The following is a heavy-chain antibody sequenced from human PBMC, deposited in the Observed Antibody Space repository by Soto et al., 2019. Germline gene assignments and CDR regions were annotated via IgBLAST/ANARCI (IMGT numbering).Heavy chain of an antibody. Sequence: HLRESGPGLVKSFETLSLTCSVSGGSIRTAAYYWSWIRQRPGKALEWIGNIFYSGSTSFSSSLRSRVKISIDTSKNQFSLDLSSVSAADTAIYFCARTLRSGNLRFDYWGQGTLVTVSS. CDR3: ARTLRSGNLRFDY. CDR1: GGSIRTAAYY. V-gene: IGHV4-31*03. D-gene: IGHD1-1*01. J-gene: IGHJ4*02. CDR2: IFYSGST.